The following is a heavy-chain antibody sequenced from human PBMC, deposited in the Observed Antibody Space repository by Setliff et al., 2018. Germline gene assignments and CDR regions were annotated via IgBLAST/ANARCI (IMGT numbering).Heavy chain of an antibody. J-gene: IGHJ4*02. D-gene: IGHD2-2*01. CDR2: INPSGGLT. Sequence: GASVKVSCKASGYTLTNYYMHWVRQAPGQGLEWMGIINPSGGLTRYARKFQGRVTMTIDTPTSTAYMELRSLRSDDTAVYYCARGPPDFVVVPAAAKFDYWGQGTLVTVSS. CDR3: ARGPPDFVVVPAAAKFDY. V-gene: IGHV1-46*01. CDR1: GYTLTNYY.